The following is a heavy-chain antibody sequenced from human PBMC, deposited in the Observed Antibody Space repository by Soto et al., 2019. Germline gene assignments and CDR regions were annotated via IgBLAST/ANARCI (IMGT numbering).Heavy chain of an antibody. CDR2: IFYSGRT. V-gene: IGHV4-31*03. CDR3: ARHDSEYYRDSVGSMGPSHWFDP. Sequence: QVQLQESGPGLVKPSQTLSLTCSVAGGSITSGGYYWSWIRQHPGKGLEWIGYIFYSGRTDYNPSLKGRVTISVDTSENQLSLNLNSVTAADTAVYYCARHDSEYYRDSVGSMGPSHWFDPWGQGTLVTFSS. D-gene: IGHD3-10*01. J-gene: IGHJ5*02. CDR1: GGSITSGGYY.